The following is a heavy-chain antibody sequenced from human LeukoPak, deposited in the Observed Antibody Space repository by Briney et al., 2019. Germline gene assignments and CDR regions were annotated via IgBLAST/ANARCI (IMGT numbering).Heavy chain of an antibody. V-gene: IGHV3-23*01. Sequence: GGSLRLSCAASGFTFSSYAMSWVRQAPGKGLEWVSAISGSGGSTYYADSVKGRFTISRDNSKNTLYLQMNSLRAEDTAVYYCARDSPNDFWSDNWFDPWGQGTLVTVSS. CDR2: ISGSGGST. CDR3: ARDSPNDFWSDNWFDP. J-gene: IGHJ5*02. D-gene: IGHD3-3*01. CDR1: GFTFSSYA.